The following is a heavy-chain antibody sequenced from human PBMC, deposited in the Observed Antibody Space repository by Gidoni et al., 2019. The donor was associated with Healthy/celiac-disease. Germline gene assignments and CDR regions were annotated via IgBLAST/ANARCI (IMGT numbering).Heavy chain of an antibody. CDR2: IYYSGST. V-gene: IGHV4-39*01. Sequence: QLQLQESGPGLVKPSETLSLTCTVPGGSISSSSYYWGWIRQPPGKGLEWIGSIYYSGSTYYNPSLKSRVTISVDTSKNQFSLKLSSVTAADTAVYYCARWGGGQIVVGMTFDYWGQGTLVTVSS. CDR1: GGSISSSSYY. J-gene: IGHJ4*02. CDR3: ARWGGGQIVVGMTFDY. D-gene: IGHD3-22*01.